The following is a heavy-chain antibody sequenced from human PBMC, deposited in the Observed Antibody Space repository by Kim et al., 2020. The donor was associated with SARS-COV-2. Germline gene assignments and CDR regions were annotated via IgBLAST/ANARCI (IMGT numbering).Heavy chain of an antibody. Sequence: GGSLRLSCAASGFSFATAWMTWVRQAPGKGLEWVARIRKEGRDKYYVDSVKGRFIISRDNARNSVFLQMNSLRAEDTAIYYCASIDYVDSYWGQGTLVTV. CDR3: ASIDYVDSY. D-gene: IGHD4-17*01. CDR2: IRKEGRDK. CDR1: GFSFATAW. J-gene: IGHJ4*02. V-gene: IGHV3-7*05.